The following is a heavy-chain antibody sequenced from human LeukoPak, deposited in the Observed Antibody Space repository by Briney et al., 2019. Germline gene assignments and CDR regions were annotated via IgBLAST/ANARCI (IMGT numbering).Heavy chain of an antibody. V-gene: IGHV3-23*01. CDR2: ISGSADST. CDR3: ANRNIAAAVHGLF. Sequence: PGGSLRHSCAASGFTFSSYAMSWVRQAPGKGLEWVSGISGSADSTYYADSVKGRFTISRDNSKKTLYLQMNSLRADDTAVYYCANRNIAAAVHGLFWGQGTLVTVSS. CDR1: GFTFSSYA. D-gene: IGHD6-13*01. J-gene: IGHJ4*02.